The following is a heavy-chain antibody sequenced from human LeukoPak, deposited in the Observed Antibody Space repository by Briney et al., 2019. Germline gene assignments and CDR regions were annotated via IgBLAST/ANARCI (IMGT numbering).Heavy chain of an antibody. Sequence: SETLSLTCTVSGGSISSSSYYWGWIRQPPGKGLEWIGSIYYSGSTYYNPSLKSRVTISVDTSKNQFSLKLSSVTAADTAVYYCARDGYDSSGYYYFQHWGQGTLVTVSS. CDR3: ARDGYDSSGYYYFQH. D-gene: IGHD3-22*01. CDR1: GGSISSSSYY. V-gene: IGHV4-39*07. J-gene: IGHJ1*01. CDR2: IYYSGST.